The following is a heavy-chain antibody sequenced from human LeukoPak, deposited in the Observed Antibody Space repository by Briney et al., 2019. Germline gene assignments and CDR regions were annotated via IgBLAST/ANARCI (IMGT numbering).Heavy chain of an antibody. CDR2: IYHSGST. CDR3: AREYCSGGSCYPESG. CDR1: GYTISSGYY. D-gene: IGHD2-15*01. J-gene: IGHJ4*02. Sequence: SETLSLTCTVSGYTISSGYYWGWIRQPPGKGLEWIGSIYHSGSTYYNPSLKSRVTISVDTSKNQFSLKLSSVTAADTAVYYCAREYCSGGSCYPESGWGQGTLVTVSS. V-gene: IGHV4-38-2*02.